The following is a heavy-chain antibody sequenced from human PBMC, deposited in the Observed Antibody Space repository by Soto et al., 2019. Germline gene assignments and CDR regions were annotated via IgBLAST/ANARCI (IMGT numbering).Heavy chain of an antibody. CDR3: ARRGAVVPGDAFDI. V-gene: IGHV5-51*01. J-gene: IGHJ3*02. CDR1: GYSFTTYW. Sequence: GESLKISCKASGYSFTTYWIGWVRQMPGKGLEWMGIIYPGDSDTRYSPSFQGHVTISADKSISTAYLQWRSLKASDNAMYYCARRGAVVPGDAFDIWGQGTMVTVSS. D-gene: IGHD3-22*01. CDR2: IYPGDSDT.